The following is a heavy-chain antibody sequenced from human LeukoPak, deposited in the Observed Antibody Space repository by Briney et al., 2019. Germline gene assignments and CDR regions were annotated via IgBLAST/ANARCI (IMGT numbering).Heavy chain of an antibody. Sequence: SETLSLTCTVSGGSISSYYWSWIRQPPGKGLEWIGYIYYSGSTNYNPSLKSRVTISLDTSKDQFSLKLNSVTAADTDVYYCERGTGRYDYGGQGTVVTVSS. D-gene: IGHD7-27*01. CDR3: ERGTGRYDY. V-gene: IGHV4-59*08. J-gene: IGHJ4*02. CDR2: IYYSGST. CDR1: GGSISSYY.